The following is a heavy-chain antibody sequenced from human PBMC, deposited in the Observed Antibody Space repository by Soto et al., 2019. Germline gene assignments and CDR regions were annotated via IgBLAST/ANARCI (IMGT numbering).Heavy chain of an antibody. Sequence: EVQLLEAGGNLVQPGGSLRLSCAASGFTFHNYAMSWVRQAPGKGLEWVSSINGPGDDTYYADSVKGRFTIARVNSKKTVFLQMKSLRVEDTAIYYWAKKEEYDHVGGKSPFDWGQGTLVTVSS. J-gene: IGHJ4*03. D-gene: IGHD3-16*01. CDR2: INGPGDDT. V-gene: IGHV3-23*01. CDR1: GFTFHNYA. CDR3: AKKEEYDHVGGKSPFD.